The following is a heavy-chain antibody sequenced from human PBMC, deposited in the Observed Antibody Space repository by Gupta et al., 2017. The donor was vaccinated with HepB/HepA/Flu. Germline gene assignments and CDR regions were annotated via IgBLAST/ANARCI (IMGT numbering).Heavy chain of an antibody. V-gene: IGHV1-2*02. J-gene: IGHJ6*03. CDR3: ARDYGDYVHFHYYMDV. CDR2: INPNSGGT. CDR1: GYTFTGYY. Sequence: QVQLVQSGAEVKKPGASVKVSCKASGYTFTGYYMHWVRQAPGQGLEWMGWINPNSGGTNYAQKFQGRVTMTRDTSISTAYMELSRLRSDDTAVYYCARDYGDYVHFHYYMDVWGKGTTVTVSS. D-gene: IGHD4-17*01.